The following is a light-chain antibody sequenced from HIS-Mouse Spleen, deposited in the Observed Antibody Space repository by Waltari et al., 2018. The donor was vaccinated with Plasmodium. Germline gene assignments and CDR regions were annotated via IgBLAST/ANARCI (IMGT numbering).Light chain of an antibody. CDR3: GTWDSSLSAVV. Sequence: QSVLTQPPSASAAPGQKVTISCSGSSSNIGHTYYSWYQQLPGTAPKLLIYDNNKRPSGIPDRFSGSKSGTSATLGITGLQTGDEADYYCGTWDSSLSAVVFGGGTKLTVL. CDR1: SSNIGHTY. J-gene: IGLJ2*01. V-gene: IGLV1-51*01. CDR2: DNN.